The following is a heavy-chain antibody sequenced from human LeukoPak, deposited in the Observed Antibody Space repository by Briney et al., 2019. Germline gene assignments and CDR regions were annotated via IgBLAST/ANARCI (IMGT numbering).Heavy chain of an antibody. CDR1: GYTFTNYY. J-gene: IGHJ5*01. D-gene: IGHD6-13*01. CDR2: INPSGDST. Sequence: ASVKVSCKASGYTFTNYYIHWVRQAPGQGLEWMGMINPSGDSTSYSQKFQDRLTMTRDMSTSAVYIELSSLRSEDTAFYYCARDLGPATVGTSWFDSWGQGTLVTVSS. CDR3: ARDLGPATVGTSWFDS. V-gene: IGHV1-46*01.